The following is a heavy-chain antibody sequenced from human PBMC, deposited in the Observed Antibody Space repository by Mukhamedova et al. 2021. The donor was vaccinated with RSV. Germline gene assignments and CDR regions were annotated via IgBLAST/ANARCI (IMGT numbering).Heavy chain of an antibody. V-gene: IGHV3-11*05. CDR1: Y. Sequence: YMSWIRQAPGKGLEWVSYISSSSSYTNYADSVKGRFTISRDNAKNSLYLQMNSLRAEDMAVYYCAREVAVGDYVPPYFDYWGQG. CDR2: ISSSSSYT. D-gene: IGHD3-16*01. J-gene: IGHJ4*02. CDR3: AREVAVGDYVPPYFDY.